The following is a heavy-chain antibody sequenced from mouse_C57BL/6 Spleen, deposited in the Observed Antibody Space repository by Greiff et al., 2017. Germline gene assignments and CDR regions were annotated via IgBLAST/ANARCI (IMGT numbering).Heavy chain of an antibody. CDR1: GYTFTSYW. V-gene: IGHV1-52*01. CDR3: ATAQASYYAMDY. J-gene: IGHJ4*01. Sequence: VQLKQPGAELVRPGSSVKLSCKASGYTFTSYWMHWVKQRPIQGLEWIGNIDPSDSGTHYNQKFKDKATLTVDKSSSTAYMQLSSLTSEDSAVYYCATAQASYYAMDYWGQGTSVTVSS. D-gene: IGHD3-2*02. CDR2: IDPSDSGT.